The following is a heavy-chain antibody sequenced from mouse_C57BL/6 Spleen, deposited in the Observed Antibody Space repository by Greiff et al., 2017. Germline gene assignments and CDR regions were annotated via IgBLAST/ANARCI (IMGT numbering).Heavy chain of an antibody. Sequence: QVQLQQPGAELVMPGASVKLSCKASGYTFTSYWMHWVKQRPGQGLEWIGEIDPSDSYTNYNQKIKGKSTLTVDKSSSTAYMQLSSLTSEDSAVYYCARRGTTVVAPYYFDYWGQGTTLTVSA. J-gene: IGHJ2*01. D-gene: IGHD1-1*01. CDR2: IDPSDSYT. V-gene: IGHV1-69*01. CDR3: ARRGTTVVAPYYFDY. CDR1: GYTFTSYW.